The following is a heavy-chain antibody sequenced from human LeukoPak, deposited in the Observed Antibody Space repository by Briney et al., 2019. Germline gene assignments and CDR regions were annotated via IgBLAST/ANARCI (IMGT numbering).Heavy chain of an antibody. D-gene: IGHD2-15*01. CDR1: GFAFSNHA. CDR3: AKEFRAGGCYGDF. CDR2: ISGNGANT. Sequence: GGSLRLSCAASGFAFSNHAMTWVRQAPGKGLEWVSAISGNGANTPCADSVKGRFTISRDNSKNMLYLQMNTLRAEDTAVYYCAKEFRAGGCYGDFWGLGTLVTVSS. J-gene: IGHJ4*02. V-gene: IGHV3-23*01.